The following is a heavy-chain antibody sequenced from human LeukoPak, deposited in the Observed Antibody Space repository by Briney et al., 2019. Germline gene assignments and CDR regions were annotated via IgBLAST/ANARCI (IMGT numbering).Heavy chain of an antibody. Sequence: SETLSLICTVSGGSISSSSYCWCWIRQPAGKGLEWMGSIYSSGSPYYNPSLKGRVTISVDTSKNQISLKLSSVTAPDTAVYYCARGGSSWYAWGQGTLVTVSS. V-gene: IGHV4-39*07. CDR1: GGSISSSSYC. J-gene: IGHJ5*02. CDR3: ARGGSSWYA. D-gene: IGHD6-13*01. CDR2: IYSSGSP.